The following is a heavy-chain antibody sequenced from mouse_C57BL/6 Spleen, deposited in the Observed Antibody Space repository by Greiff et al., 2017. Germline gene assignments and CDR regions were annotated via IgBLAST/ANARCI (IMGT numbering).Heavy chain of an antibody. CDR3: TRQIRLHAMDY. CDR2: ISSGSSTI. J-gene: IGHJ4*01. Sequence: EVHLVESGGGLVKPGGSLKLSCAASGFTFSDYGMHWVRQAPEKGLEWVAYISSGSSTIYYADTVKGRFTVSRDNAKNTLFLQRTSLRSEDTAMYDCTRQIRLHAMDYWGQGTSVTVSS. CDR1: GFTFSDYG. V-gene: IGHV5-17*01. D-gene: IGHD3-2*02.